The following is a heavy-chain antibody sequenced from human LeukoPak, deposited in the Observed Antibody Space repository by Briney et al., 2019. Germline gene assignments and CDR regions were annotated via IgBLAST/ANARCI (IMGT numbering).Heavy chain of an antibody. Sequence: SSVKVSCKASGGTFSSYAISWVRQAPGQALEWMGRIIPIFGTANYAQKYQGRVTITTDESTSTAYMELSSLRSEDTAVYYCAREEHDYGDYRSYYYYMDVWGKGTTVTASS. J-gene: IGHJ6*03. V-gene: IGHV1-69*05. CDR2: IIPIFGTA. CDR1: GGTFSSYA. D-gene: IGHD4-17*01. CDR3: AREEHDYGDYRSYYYYMDV.